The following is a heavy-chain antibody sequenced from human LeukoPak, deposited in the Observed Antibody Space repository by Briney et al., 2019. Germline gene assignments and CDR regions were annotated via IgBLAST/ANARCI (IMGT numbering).Heavy chain of an antibody. CDR2: IYYSGST. D-gene: IGHD1-26*01. Sequence: PSETLSLTCTVSVGSISSGGYYWTWICQHPGKGLEWIGYIYYSGSTYYNPSLKSRITISVDTSKNQFSLKLSSVTAADTAVYYCARDNGGSYYYWGQRTLVTVSS. CDR1: VGSISSGGYY. V-gene: IGHV4-31*03. J-gene: IGHJ4*02. CDR3: ARDNGGSYYY.